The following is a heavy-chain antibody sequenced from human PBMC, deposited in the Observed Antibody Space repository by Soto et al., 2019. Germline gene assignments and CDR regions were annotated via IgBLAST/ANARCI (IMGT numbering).Heavy chain of an antibody. J-gene: IGHJ4*02. D-gene: IGHD3-10*01. Sequence: PGGSLRLSCAASAFIFRAYSRNWVRQAPGKVLESISSMSGSSIYLYYAGSVKGRVTISRDNAKNSLHLPMDSLRHEHPAVYYCARWGDATRYYLDYCGQGPLVTVSS. CDR1: AFIFRAYS. CDR2: MSGSSIYL. CDR3: ARWGDATRYYLDY. V-gene: IGHV3-21*06.